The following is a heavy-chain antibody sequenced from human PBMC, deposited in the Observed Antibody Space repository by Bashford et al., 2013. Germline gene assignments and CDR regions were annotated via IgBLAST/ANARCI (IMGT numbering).Heavy chain of an antibody. J-gene: IGHJ4*02. V-gene: IGHV1-46*01. Sequence: WVRQAPGQRLEWMGWINPSGGATSYSQTFQGRVTMTRDTAASTAYMELSSLRPDDTGVYYCARAHVEAGGTGDYWGQGTLVTVSS. CDR2: INPSGGAT. CDR3: ARAHVEAGGTGDY. D-gene: IGHD6-13*01.